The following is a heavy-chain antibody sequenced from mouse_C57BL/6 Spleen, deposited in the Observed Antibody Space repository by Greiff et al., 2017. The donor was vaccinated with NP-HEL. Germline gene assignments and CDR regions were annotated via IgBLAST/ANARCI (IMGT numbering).Heavy chain of an antibody. CDR1: GYTFTSYW. CDR2: IYPGSGST. V-gene: IGHV1-55*01. CDR3: ARTTVVPRDDY. Sequence: VQLQQSGAELVKPGASVKMSCKASGYTFTSYWITWVKQRPGQGLEWIGDIYPGSGSTNYNEKFKSKATLTVDTSSSTAYMQLSSLTSEDSAVYYCARTTVVPRDDYWGQGTTLTVSS. D-gene: IGHD1-1*01. J-gene: IGHJ2*01.